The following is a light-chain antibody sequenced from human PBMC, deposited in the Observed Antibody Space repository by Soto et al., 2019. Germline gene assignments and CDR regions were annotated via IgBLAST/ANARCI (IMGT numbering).Light chain of an antibody. Sequence: LVLTQSPGTLSLSPGETATLSCRAGQSVTGSFLAWYQQKPGQAPRLLIYGASTRATGISDRFSGSGSGTDFTLTISRLEPEDFAVYYCQQYGGSVWTFGQGTKVEI. V-gene: IGKV3-20*01. CDR3: QQYGGSVWT. CDR1: QSVTGSF. J-gene: IGKJ1*01. CDR2: GAS.